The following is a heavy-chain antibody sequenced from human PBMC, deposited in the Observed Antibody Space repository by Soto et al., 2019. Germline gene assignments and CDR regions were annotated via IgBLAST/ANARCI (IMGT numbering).Heavy chain of an antibody. J-gene: IGHJ2*01. CDR1: GGTFSSYA. D-gene: IGHD2-21*02. CDR3: AYGGNSSKPNWYFDL. CDR2: IIPIFGTA. V-gene: IGHV1-69*01. Sequence: QVQLVQSGAEVKKPGSSVKVSCKASGGTFSSYAISWVRQAPGQGLEWMGGIIPIFGTANYAQKFQGRVTITADESTSTAYMELSSLRSEDTAVYYYAYGGNSSKPNWYFDLWGRGTLVTVSS.